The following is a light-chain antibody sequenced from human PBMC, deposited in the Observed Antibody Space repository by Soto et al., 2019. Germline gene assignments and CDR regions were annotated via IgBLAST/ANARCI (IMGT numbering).Light chain of an antibody. V-gene: IGKV4-1*01. Sequence: DIVMTQSPDSLAVSLGERATINCKSSQSVLYSSNNKNYLAWYQQRPGQPPKLLIYWASTRESGVPARFSGSGSGTEFTLTITSLQAEDVAVYYCQQYESTPPTFGQGTKLEIK. CDR3: QQYESTPPT. J-gene: IGKJ2*01. CDR1: QSVLYSSNNKNY. CDR2: WAS.